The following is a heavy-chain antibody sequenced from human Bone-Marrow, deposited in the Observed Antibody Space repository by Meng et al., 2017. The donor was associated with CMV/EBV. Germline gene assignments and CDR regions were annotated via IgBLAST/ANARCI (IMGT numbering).Heavy chain of an antibody. CDR1: GFTFDDYA. J-gene: IGHJ4*02. Sequence: ESLKISCAASGFTFDDYAMHWVRQAPGKGLEWVSLISWDGGSTYYEDSVKGRFTISRDNSKNSLYLQMNSLRAEDSALYYCAKEGDSSGFRGYFDYWGQGTLVTVSS. CDR3: AKEGDSSGFRGYFDY. V-gene: IGHV3-43D*03. CDR2: ISWDGGST. D-gene: IGHD3-22*01.